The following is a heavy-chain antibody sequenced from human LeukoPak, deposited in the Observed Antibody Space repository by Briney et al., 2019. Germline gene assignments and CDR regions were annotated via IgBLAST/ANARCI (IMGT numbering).Heavy chain of an antibody. D-gene: IGHD4-17*01. CDR2: IYSGGDT. J-gene: IGHJ3*01. CDR3: AKDPNGDYIGAYDF. V-gene: IGHV3-53*01. Sequence: GGSLRLSCAASGFTVSSNYMGWVRQAPGKGLEWVSVIYSGGDTYYADSVRGRFTISRDNSKNTLFLQMNSLRAEDTAVYYCAKDPNGDYIGAYDFWGQGTMVSVSS. CDR1: GFTVSSNY.